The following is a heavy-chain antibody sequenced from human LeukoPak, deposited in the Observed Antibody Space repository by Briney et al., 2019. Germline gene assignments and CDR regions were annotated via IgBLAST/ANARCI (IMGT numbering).Heavy chain of an antibody. Sequence: PGGSLRLSCAASGFIFSSYSMNWVRQAPGKGLEWVSSISSSSSYIYYADSVKGRFTISRDNSKNTLYLQMNSLRSEDTAVYYCAKDRGDSGWFFDYWGQGTLVTVSS. D-gene: IGHD6-19*01. V-gene: IGHV3-21*01. J-gene: IGHJ4*02. CDR2: ISSSSSYI. CDR3: AKDRGDSGWFFDY. CDR1: GFIFSSYS.